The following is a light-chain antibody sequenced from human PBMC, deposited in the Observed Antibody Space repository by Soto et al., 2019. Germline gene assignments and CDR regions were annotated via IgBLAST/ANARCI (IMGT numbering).Light chain of an antibody. CDR1: QSVSSY. Sequence: EIVLTQSPATLSLSPGERATLSCRASQSVSSYLAWYQQKPGQAPRLLIYDASNRATSIPARFSGSGSGTDFTLTLSRLEPEDFAVYYCQQRSNWPPFTFGTGTKVDIK. CDR3: QQRSNWPPFT. CDR2: DAS. V-gene: IGKV3-11*01. J-gene: IGKJ3*01.